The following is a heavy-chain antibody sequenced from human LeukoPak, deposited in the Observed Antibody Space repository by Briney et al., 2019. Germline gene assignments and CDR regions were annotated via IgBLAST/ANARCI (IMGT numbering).Heavy chain of an antibody. J-gene: IGHJ4*02. D-gene: IGHD3-3*01. V-gene: IGHV3-30-3*01. CDR2: ISYDGGKT. CDR3: ARGFNDFWSGSQLEY. CDR1: GFIFGGYA. Sequence: GGSLRLSCAASGFIFGGYAMHWVRQAPGKGLQWLAVISYDGGKTYYADSAEGRFTISRDNSKSTVYLEINSLRPEDTAIYYCARGFNDFWSGSQLEYWGQGTLVTVSS.